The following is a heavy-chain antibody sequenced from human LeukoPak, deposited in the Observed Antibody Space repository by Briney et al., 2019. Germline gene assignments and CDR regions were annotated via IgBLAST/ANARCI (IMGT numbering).Heavy chain of an antibody. Sequence: SETLSLTCTVSGGSISSYYWSWIRQPPGKGLEWIGYVYNSGSTDYNPSLKSRVTVSVDTSKNQFSLKLSSVTAADTAVYYCARGRYMDVWGKGTTVTISS. CDR3: ARGRYMDV. V-gene: IGHV4-59*01. CDR2: VYNSGST. J-gene: IGHJ6*03. CDR1: GGSISSYY.